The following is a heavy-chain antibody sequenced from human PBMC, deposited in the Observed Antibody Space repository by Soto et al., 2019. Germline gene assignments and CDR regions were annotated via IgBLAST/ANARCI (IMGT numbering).Heavy chain of an antibody. CDR3: ARDQRDGSCYSRYNWFER. CDR1: GGSISSYY. J-gene: IGHJ5*02. CDR2: IYTSGST. Sequence: SETLSLTCTVSGGSISSYYWSWIRQPAGKGLGWIGRIYTSGSTNYNPSLKSRVTMSVDTSKNQFSLKLSSVTAADTAVYYCARDQRDGSCYSRYNWFERWGQGTMVTVSS. D-gene: IGHD3-22*01. V-gene: IGHV4-4*07.